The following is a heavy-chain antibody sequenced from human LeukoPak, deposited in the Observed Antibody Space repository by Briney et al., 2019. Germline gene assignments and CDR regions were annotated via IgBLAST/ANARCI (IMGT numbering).Heavy chain of an antibody. CDR1: GFTFSTYA. J-gene: IGHJ4*02. CDR2: ISGSGGST. D-gene: IGHD6-25*01. CDR3: ANGSPFDY. Sequence: GGSKRLFCAASGFTFSTYAMSWVRQAPGKGLEWVSTISGSGGSTYYADSVKGRFTISRDNSKNTLYLQMNSLRAEDTAVYYCANGSPFDYWGQGALVTVPS. V-gene: IGHV3-23*01.